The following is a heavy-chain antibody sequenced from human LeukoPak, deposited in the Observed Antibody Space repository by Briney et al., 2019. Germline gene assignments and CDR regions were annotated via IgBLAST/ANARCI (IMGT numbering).Heavy chain of an antibody. Sequence: PSETLSLTCTVSGGSISSGSYYWSWIRQPAGKGLEWIGRIYTSGSTNYNPSLKSRVTISVDTSKNQFSLKLSSVTAADTAVYYCARAQFVLMVYAPDYWGQGTLVTVSS. D-gene: IGHD2-8*01. J-gene: IGHJ4*02. CDR1: GGSISSGSYY. V-gene: IGHV4-61*02. CDR3: ARAQFVLMVYAPDY. CDR2: IYTSGST.